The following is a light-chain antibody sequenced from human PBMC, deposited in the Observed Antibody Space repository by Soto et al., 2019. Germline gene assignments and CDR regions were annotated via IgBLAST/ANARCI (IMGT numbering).Light chain of an antibody. CDR1: RTVNSQ. J-gene: IGKJ5*01. CDR2: DTF. CDR3: QQRHNWPIT. Sequence: EIMLTQSPASVSLSPGGRATLSCWASRTVNSQLAWYQQKPGQAPRLLIYDTFNRAAGIPARFSGSETGTDFTLTISGLEPADLGVYYCQQRHNWPITFGQGTRLENK. V-gene: IGKV3-11*01.